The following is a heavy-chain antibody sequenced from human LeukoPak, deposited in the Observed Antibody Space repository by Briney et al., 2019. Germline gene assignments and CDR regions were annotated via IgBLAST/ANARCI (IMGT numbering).Heavy chain of an antibody. CDR1: GGSISSDY. Sequence: PSETLSLTCTVSGGSISSDYWSWIRQPPAKGLGWVGYIYYSGSTNYNPSRERRVTISVDTSKNQFSLQLSSVPAADTAVYYCARVPRITGTRYYMDVWGKGTTVTVS. D-gene: IGHD1-20*01. V-gene: IGHV4-59*01. CDR2: IYYSGST. J-gene: IGHJ6*03. CDR3: ARVPRITGTRYYMDV.